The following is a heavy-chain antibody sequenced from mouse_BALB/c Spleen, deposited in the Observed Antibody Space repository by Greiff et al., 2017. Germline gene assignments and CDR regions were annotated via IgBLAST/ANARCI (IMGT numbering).Heavy chain of an antibody. CDR3: AREGTTMVTTRYYYAMDY. D-gene: IGHD2-2*01. CDR2: IYPGSGST. J-gene: IGHJ4*01. CDR1: GYTFTDYV. V-gene: IGHV1-77*01. Sequence: QVQLKQSGPELVKPGASVKMSCKASGYTFTDYVISWVKQRTGQGLEWIGEIYPGSGSTYYNEKFKGKATLTADKSSNTAYMQLSSLTSEDSAVYFCAREGTTMVTTRYYYAMDYWGQGTSVTVSS.